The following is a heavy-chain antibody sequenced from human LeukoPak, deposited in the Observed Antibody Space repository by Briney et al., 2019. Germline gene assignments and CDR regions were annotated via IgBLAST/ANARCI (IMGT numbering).Heavy chain of an antibody. V-gene: IGHV4-59*01. CDR2: IYYSGST. Sequence: SETLSLTCTVSGGSISSYYWSWLRQPPGKGLEWIVYIYYSGSTNYNPSLKSRVTISGDTSKNQFSLKLSSVTAADTAVYYCASGYDSIDYWGQGTLVTVSS. J-gene: IGHJ4*02. CDR3: ASGYDSIDY. CDR1: GGSISSYY. D-gene: IGHD3-22*01.